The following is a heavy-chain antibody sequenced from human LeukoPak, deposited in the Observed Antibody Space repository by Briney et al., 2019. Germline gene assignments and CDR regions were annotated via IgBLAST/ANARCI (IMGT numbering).Heavy chain of an antibody. CDR3: ARGYGDYSDWFDP. Sequence: PSETLSLTCTVSGGSISSYCLNWIRQSPGKGLEWIGYIYYSGTTKYNPSLKSRVTISVDTSKNQLSLKLSSVTAADTAEYYCARGYGDYSDWFDPWGQGTLVTVSS. CDR1: GGSISSYC. V-gene: IGHV4-59*01. CDR2: IYYSGTT. J-gene: IGHJ5*02. D-gene: IGHD4-17*01.